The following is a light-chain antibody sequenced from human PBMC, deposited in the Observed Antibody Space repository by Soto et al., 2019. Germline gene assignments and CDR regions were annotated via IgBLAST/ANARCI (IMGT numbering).Light chain of an antibody. CDR1: QSISSY. CDR2: AAF. V-gene: IGKV1-39*01. J-gene: IGKJ4*01. Sequence: DIQVTQSPSSLSASVGDRVTITCRASQSISSYLNWYQQKPGEAPKLLIYAAFSLNSGVPSRFSGSGAGTHFTLTIRSLQHEDFATYYCPQPFRPPRTFGGGTKVVVK. CDR3: PQPFRPPRT.